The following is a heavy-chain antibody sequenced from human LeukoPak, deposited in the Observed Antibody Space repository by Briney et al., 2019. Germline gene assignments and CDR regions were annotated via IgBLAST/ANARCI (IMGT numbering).Heavy chain of an antibody. Sequence: PGGSLRLSCVVSGFTFSSYWMHWVRQAPGKGLVWVSRINSDGSSIKYADSVKGRFTISRDNDKNTLYLQMNSLRAEDTAVYYCARVNDILTGYYLGGAFDPWGQGTLVTVSS. CDR2: INSDGSSI. V-gene: IGHV3-74*03. CDR1: GFTFSSYW. CDR3: ARVNDILTGYYLGGAFDP. D-gene: IGHD3-9*01. J-gene: IGHJ5*02.